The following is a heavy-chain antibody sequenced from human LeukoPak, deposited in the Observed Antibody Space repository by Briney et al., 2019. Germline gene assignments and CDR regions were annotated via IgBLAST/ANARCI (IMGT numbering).Heavy chain of an antibody. CDR3: ARARRVGNDYYYYGMDV. Sequence: GGSLRLSCAASGFTFSSYGMHWVRQAPGKGLEWVAVIWYDGSNKYYADSVKGRFTISRDNSKNTLYLQMNSLRAEDTAVYYCARARRVGNDYYYYGMDVWGQGTTVIVSS. CDR2: IWYDGSNK. J-gene: IGHJ6*02. V-gene: IGHV3-33*01. D-gene: IGHD3-10*01. CDR1: GFTFSSYG.